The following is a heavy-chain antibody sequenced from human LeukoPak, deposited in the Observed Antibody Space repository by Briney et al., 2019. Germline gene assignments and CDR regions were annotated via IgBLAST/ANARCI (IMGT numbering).Heavy chain of an antibody. Sequence: SETLSLTCTVSGGSISSYYWSWIRQPPGKGLEWIGYIYYSGSTNYNPSLKSRVTISVDTSKNQFSLKLSSVTAADTAVYYCARDKTYYYDSSGHYFDYWGQGTLVTVSS. CDR3: ARDKTYYYDSSGHYFDY. CDR1: GGSISSYY. CDR2: IYYSGST. V-gene: IGHV4-59*01. D-gene: IGHD3-22*01. J-gene: IGHJ4*02.